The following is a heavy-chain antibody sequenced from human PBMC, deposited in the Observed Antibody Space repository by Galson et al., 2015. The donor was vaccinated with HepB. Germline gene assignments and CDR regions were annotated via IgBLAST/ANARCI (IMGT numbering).Heavy chain of an antibody. CDR2: IYPGDSDT. D-gene: IGHD2-2*01. V-gene: IGHV5-51*01. CDR3: ARLAGYCSSTSCYARRITGTSRYYYYGMDV. Sequence: QSGAEVKKPGESLRISCKGSGYSFTSYWIGWVRQMPGKGLEWMGIIYPGDSDTRYSPSFQGQVTISADKSISTAYLQWSSLKASDTAMYYCARLAGYCSSTSCYARRITGTSRYYYYGMDVWGQGTTVTVSS. J-gene: IGHJ6*02. CDR1: GYSFTSYW.